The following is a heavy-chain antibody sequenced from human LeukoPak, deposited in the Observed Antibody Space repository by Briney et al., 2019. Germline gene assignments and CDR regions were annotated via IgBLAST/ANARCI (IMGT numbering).Heavy chain of an antibody. Sequence: PGGSLRLSCAASGFTFSSYSMNWVRQAPGKGLEWVSSISSSSSYIYYADSVKGRFTISRDNAKNSLYLQMNSLQTEDTAVYHCSRDGKEGDNSGFDIWGQGTMVTVAS. CDR1: GFTFSSYS. D-gene: IGHD3-22*01. V-gene: IGHV3-21*04. CDR2: ISSSSSYI. CDR3: SRDGKEGDNSGFDI. J-gene: IGHJ3*02.